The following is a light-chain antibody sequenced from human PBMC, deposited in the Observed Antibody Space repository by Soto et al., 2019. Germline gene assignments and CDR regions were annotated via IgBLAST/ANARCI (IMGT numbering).Light chain of an antibody. CDR2: EAS. J-gene: IGKJ4*01. V-gene: IGKV1-5*03. CDR1: QSIRSR. Sequence: DIQMTQSPSTLSASVGDRVSITCRASQSIRSRLAWYQQKPGKAPKLLIYEASSLEGGVPSRFSGRGFGTEFTLTISSLQPDDFATYYCQQCHSYSLTFGGGTKVEIK. CDR3: QQCHSYSLT.